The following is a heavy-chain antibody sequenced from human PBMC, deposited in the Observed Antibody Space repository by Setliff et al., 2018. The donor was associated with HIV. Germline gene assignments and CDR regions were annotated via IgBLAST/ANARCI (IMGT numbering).Heavy chain of an antibody. Sequence: PSETLSLTCTVSGGSISSSSYYWGWVRQPPGKGLEWIGEVTHSGRTNYNPSLESRVTTSVDTSKKQFSLRLTSVTAADTAVYYCARGVRDNSGWSSYYFDYWGQGTLVTVSS. CDR3: ARGVRDNSGWSSYYFDY. V-gene: IGHV4-39*07. J-gene: IGHJ4*02. CDR1: GGSISSSSYY. D-gene: IGHD6-19*01. CDR2: VTHSGRT.